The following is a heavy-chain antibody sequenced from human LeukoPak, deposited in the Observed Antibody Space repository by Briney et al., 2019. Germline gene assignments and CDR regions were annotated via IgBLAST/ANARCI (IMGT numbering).Heavy chain of an antibody. Sequence: GGSLRLSCAASGFTFNNYAMSWVRQAPGKGLEWVSAISGSDPGTYYADSVKGRFTISRDNSKNSLYLQMNSLRAEDTAVYYCARDPITEDAFDIWGQGTMVTVSS. CDR1: GFTFNNYA. CDR3: ARDPITEDAFDI. J-gene: IGHJ3*02. V-gene: IGHV3-23*01. CDR2: ISGSDPGT.